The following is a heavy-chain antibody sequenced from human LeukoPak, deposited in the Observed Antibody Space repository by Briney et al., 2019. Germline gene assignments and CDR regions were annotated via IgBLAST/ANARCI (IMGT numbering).Heavy chain of an antibody. Sequence: SETLSLTCTVSGGSLSSYYWSWIRQPPGKGLEWIGYIYYSGSTNYNPSLKSRVTISVDTSKNQFSLKLSSVTAADTAVYYCARDADGYNYLDYWGQGTLVTVSS. CDR3: ARDADGYNYLDY. CDR2: IYYSGST. CDR1: GGSLSSYY. V-gene: IGHV4-59*01. D-gene: IGHD5-24*01. J-gene: IGHJ4*02.